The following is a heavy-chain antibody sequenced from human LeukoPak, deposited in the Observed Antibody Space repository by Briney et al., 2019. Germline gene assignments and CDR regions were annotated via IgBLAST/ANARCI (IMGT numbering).Heavy chain of an antibody. V-gene: IGHV3-23*01. CDR2: ISGSGGNI. Sequence: PGGSLRLSCAASGFTFSSYAMSWVRQAPGKGLEWVSAISGSGGNIYYADSVKGRFTISRDNSKNTLYLQMNSLRAEDTAVYYCAILDTLYAGAPYYYYGMDVWGQGTTVTVSS. CDR3: AILDTLYAGAPYYYYGMDV. CDR1: GFTFSSYA. D-gene: IGHD2/OR15-2a*01. J-gene: IGHJ6*02.